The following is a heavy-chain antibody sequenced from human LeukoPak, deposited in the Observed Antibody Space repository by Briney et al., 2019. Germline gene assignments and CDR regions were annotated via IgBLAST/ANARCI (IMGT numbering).Heavy chain of an antibody. CDR1: GFTVSSNY. J-gene: IGHJ4*02. V-gene: IGHV3-53*04. D-gene: IGHD3-10*01. CDR3: ARSPYYYGSGSYRPY. CDR2: IYSGGST. Sequence: GGSLRLSCAASGFTVSSNYMSWVRQAPGKGLEWVSVIYSGGSTYYADSVKGRFTISRHNSKNTLYLQMNSLRAEDTAVYYCARSPYYYGSGSYRPYWGQGTLVTVSS.